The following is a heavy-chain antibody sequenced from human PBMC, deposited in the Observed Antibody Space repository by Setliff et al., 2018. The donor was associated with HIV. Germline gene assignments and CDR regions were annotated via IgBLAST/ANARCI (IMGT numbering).Heavy chain of an antibody. CDR3: ARHNTGYSYGYDYYYYYMDV. Sequence: PSETLSLTCTVSGGSISSSSYYWGCIRQPPGKGQEWIGSIYYTGSANYNPSLKSRVTMSVDTSKNQFSLKLSSVTAADTAVYYCARHNTGYSYGYDYYYYYMDVWGKGTTVTVSS. J-gene: IGHJ6*03. D-gene: IGHD5-18*01. CDR1: GGSISSSSYY. V-gene: IGHV4-39*01. CDR2: IYYTGSA.